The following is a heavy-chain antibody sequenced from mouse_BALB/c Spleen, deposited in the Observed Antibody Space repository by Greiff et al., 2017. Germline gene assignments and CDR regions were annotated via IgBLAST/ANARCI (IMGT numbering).Heavy chain of an antibody. Sequence: EVQGVESGAELVKPGASVKLSCTASGFNIKDTYMHWVKQRPEQGLEWIGRIDPANGNTKYDPKFQGKATITADTSSNTAYLQLSSLTSEDTAVYYCASYSFAYWGQGTLVTVSA. J-gene: IGHJ3*01. CDR2: IDPANGNT. V-gene: IGHV14-3*02. CDR3: ASYSFAY. CDR1: GFNIKDTY. D-gene: IGHD2-10*01.